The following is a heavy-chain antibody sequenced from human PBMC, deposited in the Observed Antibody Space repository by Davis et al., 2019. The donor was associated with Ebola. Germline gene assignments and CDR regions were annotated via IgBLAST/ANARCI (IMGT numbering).Heavy chain of an antibody. D-gene: IGHD3-3*01. CDR1: GGSFSGYY. V-gene: IGHV4-34*01. J-gene: IGHJ4*02. CDR3: ARIPGTIFGVVTPYYFDY. Sequence: SETLSLTCAVYGGSFSGYYWSWIRQPPGKGLEWIGEINHSGSTNYNPSLKSRVTISVDTSKNQFSLKLSSVTAADTAVYYCARIPGTIFGVVTPYYFDYWGQGTLVTVSS. CDR2: INHSGST.